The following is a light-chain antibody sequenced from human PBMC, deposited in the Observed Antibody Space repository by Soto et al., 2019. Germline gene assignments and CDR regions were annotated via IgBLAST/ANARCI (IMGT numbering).Light chain of an antibody. Sequence: QSVLTQPPSASGSLGQSVTISCTGTSSDIGDYNYVSWYQQHAGKAPKLMIYEVSQRPSGVPDRFSGSKSGNTASLTVSGLQAEDEADYYCGTWDSDLSAEVFGGGTKLTVL. V-gene: IGLV2-8*01. CDR3: GTWDSDLSAEV. CDR1: SSDIGDYNY. J-gene: IGLJ3*02. CDR2: EVS.